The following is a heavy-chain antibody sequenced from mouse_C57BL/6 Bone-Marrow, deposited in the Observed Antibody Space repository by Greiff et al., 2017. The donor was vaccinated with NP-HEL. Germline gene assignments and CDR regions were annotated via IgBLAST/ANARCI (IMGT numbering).Heavy chain of an antibody. J-gene: IGHJ1*03. CDR2: IYPGDGDT. CDR1: GYAFSSSW. CDR3: ARWVVAEYFDV. D-gene: IGHD1-1*01. Sequence: VQLQQSGPELVKPGASVKISCKASGYAFSSSWMNWVKQRPGKGLEWIGRIYPGDGDTNYNGKFKGKATLTADKSSSPAYMQLSSLTSEDSAVYFCARWVVAEYFDVWGTGTTVTVSS. V-gene: IGHV1-82*01.